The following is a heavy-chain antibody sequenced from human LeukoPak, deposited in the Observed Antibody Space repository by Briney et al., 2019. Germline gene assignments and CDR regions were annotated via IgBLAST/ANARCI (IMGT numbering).Heavy chain of an antibody. CDR1: GFTFDGYA. CDR2: ISWNSGSI. V-gene: IGHV3-9*01. J-gene: IGHJ3*02. CDR3: AKVGSSSWVHDAFDI. D-gene: IGHD6-13*01. Sequence: GGSLRLSCAASGFTFDGYAMHWVRQAPGKGLQWVSGISWNSGSIGYADSVKGRFTISRDNAKNSLYLQMNSLRAEDTALYYCAKVGSSSWVHDAFDIWGQGTMVTVSS.